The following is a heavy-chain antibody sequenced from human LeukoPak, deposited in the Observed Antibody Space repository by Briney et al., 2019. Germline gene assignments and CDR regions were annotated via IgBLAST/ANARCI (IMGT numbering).Heavy chain of an antibody. D-gene: IGHD4-11*01. J-gene: IGHJ4*02. Sequence: GGSLRLSCAASGFTISDYTISWVRQAPGRGLEWVSTISGTAGSTYYAASVKGRFTISRDSSKNTLYLQMDSLRAEDTALYYCARGSDYSNYVFDYWGQGTLVTVSS. V-gene: IGHV3-23*01. CDR2: ISGTAGST. CDR1: GFTISDYT. CDR3: ARGSDYSNYVFDY.